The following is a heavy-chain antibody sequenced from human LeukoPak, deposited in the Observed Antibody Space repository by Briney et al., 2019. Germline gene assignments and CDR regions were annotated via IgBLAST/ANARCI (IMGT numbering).Heavy chain of an antibody. D-gene: IGHD3-22*01. CDR1: GFTFSRYS. CDR2: ISSSSSYI. V-gene: IGHV3-21*06. J-gene: IGHJ3*02. CDR3: ARVGYDRSGYNAFDI. Sequence: KTGGSLRLSCVASGFTFSRYSLNWVRQAPGKGLEWVSSISSSSSYIYYADSVKGRFTISRDKSSLYLQMNSLRAEDTAVYYCARVGYDRSGYNAFDIWGQGTMVTVSS.